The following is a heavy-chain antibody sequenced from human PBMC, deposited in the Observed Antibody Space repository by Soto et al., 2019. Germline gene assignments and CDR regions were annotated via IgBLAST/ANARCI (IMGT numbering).Heavy chain of an antibody. J-gene: IGHJ6*02. CDR2: ISIGSSTI. V-gene: IGHV3-48*02. D-gene: IGHD3-16*02. Sequence: GSLRLSCAASGFTFSSYSMNWVRQAPGKGLEWVSYISIGSSTIYYADSVKGRFTISRDNAKNSLYLQMNSLRDEDTAVYYCASPLSTLGYGMDVWGQGTTVTVSS. CDR3: ASPLSTLGYGMDV. CDR1: GFTFSSYS.